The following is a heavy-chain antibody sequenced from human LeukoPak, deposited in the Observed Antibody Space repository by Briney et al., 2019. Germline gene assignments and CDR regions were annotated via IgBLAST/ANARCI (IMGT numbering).Heavy chain of an antibody. V-gene: IGHV3-23*01. Sequence: GGSLRLSCAASGFTFDTYAMTWVRQAPGGGLEWVTVIGPTGHDIHYAHSVKGRFTISTDTSPNTLYLQMNGLRAEDTAVYYCAKYCGGDCFRNFDCWGQGTLVTASS. D-gene: IGHD2-21*02. CDR2: IGPTGHDI. CDR1: GFTFDTYA. CDR3: AKYCGGDCFRNFDC. J-gene: IGHJ4*02.